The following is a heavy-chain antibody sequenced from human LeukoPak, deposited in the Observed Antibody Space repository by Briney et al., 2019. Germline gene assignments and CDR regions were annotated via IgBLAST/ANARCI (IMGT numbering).Heavy chain of an antibody. CDR3: ARLSDGSGSYG. CDR1: GGSISSSSYY. Sequence: SETLSLTCTVSGGSISSSSYYWGWIRQPPGKGLEWIGSIYYSGSTYYNPSLKSRVTISADTSKNQFSLKLSSVTAADTAVYYCARLSDGSGSYGWGQGTLVTVSS. D-gene: IGHD3-10*01. CDR2: IYYSGST. V-gene: IGHV4-39*01. J-gene: IGHJ4*02.